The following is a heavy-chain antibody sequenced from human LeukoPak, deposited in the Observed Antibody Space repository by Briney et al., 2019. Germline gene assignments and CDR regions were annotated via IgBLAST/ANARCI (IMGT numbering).Heavy chain of an antibody. D-gene: IGHD2-15*01. CDR1: GFTFSIAW. CDR2: IKSKTYGGTT. CDR3: TTHRLGYCSGGSCYTRYWFDP. Sequence: PGGSLRLSCAASGFTFSIAWMSCVRQAPGKGMEWVGRIKSKTYGGTTDYAAPVKGRFTISRDDSKNTLYLQMNSLKTEDTAVYYCTTHRLGYCSGGSCYTRYWFDPWGQGTLVTVSS. J-gene: IGHJ5*02. V-gene: IGHV3-15*01.